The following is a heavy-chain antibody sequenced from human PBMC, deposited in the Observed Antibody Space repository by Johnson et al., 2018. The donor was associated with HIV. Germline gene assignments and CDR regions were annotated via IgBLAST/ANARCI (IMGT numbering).Heavy chain of an antibody. D-gene: IGHD1-7*01. CDR3: AKDMGGNWNYDACDI. CDR1: GITFSDYY. J-gene: IGHJ3*02. CDR2: INWNGGST. Sequence: MLLVESGGGLVKPGGSLRLSCAASGITFSDYYMSWIRQAPGKGLEWVSGINWNGGSTGYADSVKGRFTISRDNAKNSLYLQMSSLSAEDTALYYCAKDMGGNWNYDACDIWGQGTMVTVSS. V-gene: IGHV3-20*04.